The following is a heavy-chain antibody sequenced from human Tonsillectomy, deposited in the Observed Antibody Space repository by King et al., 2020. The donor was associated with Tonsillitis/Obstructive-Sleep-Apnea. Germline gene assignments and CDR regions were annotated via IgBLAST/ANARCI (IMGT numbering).Heavy chain of an antibody. CDR1: GFTFSTYD. CDR2: IWYDGSNK. V-gene: IGHV3-33*01. J-gene: IGHJ6*02. CDR3: ARGSTDCPSYAFCGVDV. Sequence: VQLVESGGGVVQPGRSLRLSCGASGFTFSTYDMHWVRQAPGKGLEWVAVIWYDGSNKYYADSVKGRFTISRDNSKNTVYLHMSTLRADDTAVYYCARGSTDCPSYAFCGVDVWGQATTVTVFS. D-gene: IGHD2-2*01.